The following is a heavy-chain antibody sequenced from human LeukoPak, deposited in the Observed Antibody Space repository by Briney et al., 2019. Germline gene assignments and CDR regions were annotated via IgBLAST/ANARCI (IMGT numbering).Heavy chain of an antibody. Sequence: ASVKASCKASGYTFTSYDINWVRQATGQGLEWMGWMNPNSGNTGYAQKFQGRVTITRNTSVSTAYMELSSLRSEDTAVYYCARGQTEFDYWGQGTLVTVSS. J-gene: IGHJ4*02. V-gene: IGHV1-8*03. CDR3: ARGQTEFDY. D-gene: IGHD1-14*01. CDR1: GYTFTSYD. CDR2: MNPNSGNT.